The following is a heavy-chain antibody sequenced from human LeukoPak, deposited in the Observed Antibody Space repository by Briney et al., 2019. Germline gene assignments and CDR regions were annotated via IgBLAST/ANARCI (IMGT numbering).Heavy chain of an antibody. CDR1: GGSFSGYY. D-gene: IGHD3-10*01. J-gene: IGHJ5*02. V-gene: IGHV4-34*01. Sequence: SETLSLTCAVYGGSFSGYYWNWIRQPPGKGLEWIGEINHSGSTNYNPSLKSRVTISVDTSKNQFSLKLSSVTAADTAVYYCARRLCFAERRIDPWGQGTLVTVSS. CDR2: INHSGST. CDR3: ARRLCFAERRIDP.